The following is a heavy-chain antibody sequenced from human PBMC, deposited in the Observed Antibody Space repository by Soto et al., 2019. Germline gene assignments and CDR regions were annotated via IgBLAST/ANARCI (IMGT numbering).Heavy chain of an antibody. Sequence: PSETLSLTCTASGCSISSYYWRWIRQPPGKGLEWIGYIYYSGSTNYNPSLKSRVTISVDTSKNQFSLKLSSVTAADTAVYYCARHTPAISISDHWGQGTLVTVS. V-gene: IGHV4-59*08. CDR2: IYYSGST. D-gene: IGHD2-15*01. J-gene: IGHJ4*02. CDR1: GCSISSYY. CDR3: ARHTPAISISDH.